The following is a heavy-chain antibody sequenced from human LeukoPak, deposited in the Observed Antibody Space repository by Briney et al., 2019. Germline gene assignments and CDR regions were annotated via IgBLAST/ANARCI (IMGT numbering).Heavy chain of an antibody. V-gene: IGHV3-23*01. CDR3: AKDTSIGKYCTSGVYSPFDY. CDR1: GFTFSSYA. Sequence: GGSLRLSCAGSGFTFSSYAMSWVRQAPGKGLEWVSAISDSGDYTYYADSVKGRFTISRDNSKNTLYLHVNSLRAEDTAVYYCAKDTSIGKYCTSGVYSPFDYWGQGTLVTVSS. CDR2: ISDSGDYT. D-gene: IGHD2-8*01. J-gene: IGHJ4*02.